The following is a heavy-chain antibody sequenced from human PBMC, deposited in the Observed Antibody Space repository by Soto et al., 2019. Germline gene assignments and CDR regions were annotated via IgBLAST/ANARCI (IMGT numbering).Heavy chain of an antibody. CDR2: IYSGGST. Sequence: GGSLRLSCAASGFTVSSNYMSWVRQAPGKGLEWVSVIYSGGSTYYADSVKGRFTISRHNSKNTLYLQMNSLRAEDTAVYYCAREYSSSSGSAFDYWGQGTLVTVSS. V-gene: IGHV3-53*04. D-gene: IGHD6-6*01. J-gene: IGHJ4*02. CDR1: GFTVSSNY. CDR3: AREYSSSSGSAFDY.